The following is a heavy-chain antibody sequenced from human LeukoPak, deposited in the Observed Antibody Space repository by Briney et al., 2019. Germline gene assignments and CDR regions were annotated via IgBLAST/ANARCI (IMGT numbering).Heavy chain of an antibody. D-gene: IGHD4-11*01. Sequence: GGSLRLSCAASGFTFSDYYMSWIRQAPGQGLEWVSYISSSSSYTNYADSVQGRFTISRDNAKNSLYLQMNSLRAEDTAVYYCARAPHYSNYGPYYYGMDVWGQGTTVTVSS. CDR1: GFTFSDYY. CDR3: ARAPHYSNYGPYYYGMDV. V-gene: IGHV3-11*06. CDR2: ISSSSSYT. J-gene: IGHJ6*02.